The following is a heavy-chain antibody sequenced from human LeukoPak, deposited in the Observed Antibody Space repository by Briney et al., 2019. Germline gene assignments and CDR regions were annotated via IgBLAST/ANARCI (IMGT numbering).Heavy chain of an antibody. Sequence: SETLSLTCTVSGDSISSYSWSWIRQPPGKGLEWIGYVYYSGSTNYNPSLKSRVSISADTSKNQFSLKVRSVTAADTAVYYCARDPPQPGITAAGYFDLWGRGTLVTVSS. J-gene: IGHJ2*01. V-gene: IGHV4-59*01. D-gene: IGHD6-13*01. CDR1: GDSISSYS. CDR3: ARDPPQPGITAAGYFDL. CDR2: VYYSGST.